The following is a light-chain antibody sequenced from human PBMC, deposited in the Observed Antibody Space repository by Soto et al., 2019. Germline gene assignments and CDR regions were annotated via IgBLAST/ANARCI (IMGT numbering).Light chain of an antibody. Sequence: QSALTQPHSVSGSPGQSVTIPCTGTSSDVGGYRYVSWYQQHPGKAPRLIIYDVTERPSGVPDRFSGSNSGNTASPTISGLQAEDEADYYCCSYTGSYSYVFGIGTKVTVL. J-gene: IGLJ1*01. CDR2: DVT. CDR3: CSYTGSYSYV. CDR1: SSDVGGYRY. V-gene: IGLV2-11*01.